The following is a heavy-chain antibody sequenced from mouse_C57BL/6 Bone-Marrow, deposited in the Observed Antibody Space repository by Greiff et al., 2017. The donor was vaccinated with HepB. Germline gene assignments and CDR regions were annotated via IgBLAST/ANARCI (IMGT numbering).Heavy chain of an antibody. D-gene: IGHD5-2*01. CDR2: IDPETGGT. J-gene: IGHJ4*01. CDR1: GYTFTDYE. V-gene: IGHV1-15*01. CDR3: TRKNTLRGAMDY. Sequence: QVQLKQSGAELVRPGASVTLSCKASGYTFTDYEMHWVKQTPVHGLEWIGAIDPETGGTAYNQKFKGKAILTANKSSSTAYMELRSLTSEDSAVYYCTRKNTLRGAMDYWGQGTSVTVSS.